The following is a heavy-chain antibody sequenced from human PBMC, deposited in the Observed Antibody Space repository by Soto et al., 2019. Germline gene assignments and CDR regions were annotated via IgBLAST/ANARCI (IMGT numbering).Heavy chain of an antibody. CDR3: ARGRYCLTGRCFPNWFDS. Sequence: SETLSLTCSAPGDSISNLDYFWAWIRQPPGQALEYIGYIYKSATTYYNPSFESRVAISVDTSKSQFSLNVTSVTAADTAVYFCARGRYCLTGRCFPNWFDSWGQGALVTVSS. J-gene: IGHJ5*01. CDR2: IYKSATT. V-gene: IGHV4-30-4*01. D-gene: IGHD7-27*01. CDR1: GDSISNLDYF.